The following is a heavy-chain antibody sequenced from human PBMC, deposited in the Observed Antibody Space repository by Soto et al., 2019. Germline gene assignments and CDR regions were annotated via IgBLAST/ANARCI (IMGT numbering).Heavy chain of an antibody. CDR3: ASPGEYSSSPVGAFDI. CDR2: ISSSSSYI. V-gene: IGHV3-21*01. D-gene: IGHD6-6*01. CDR1: ELTLSSYR. J-gene: IGHJ3*02. Sequence: PGGSLRLSCAASELTLSSYRMNWVRQAPGKGLEWVSSISSSSSYIYYADSVKGRFTISRDNAKDSLYLQMNSLRAEDTAVYYCASPGEYSSSPVGAFDIWGQGTMVTVS.